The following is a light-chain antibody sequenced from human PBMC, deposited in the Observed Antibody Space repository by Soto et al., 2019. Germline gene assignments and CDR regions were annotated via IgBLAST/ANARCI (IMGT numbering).Light chain of an antibody. CDR3: SSYTSSSTAPYV. CDR1: SSDVGGYNY. J-gene: IGLJ1*01. Sequence: QSLLAQPACVSLSPGQSITISCTGTSSDVGGYNYVSWYQQHPGKAPKLMIYEVSNRPSGVSNRFSGSKSGNTASLTISGLQAEDEADYYCSSYTSSSTAPYVFGTGTKVTVL. V-gene: IGLV2-14*01. CDR2: EVS.